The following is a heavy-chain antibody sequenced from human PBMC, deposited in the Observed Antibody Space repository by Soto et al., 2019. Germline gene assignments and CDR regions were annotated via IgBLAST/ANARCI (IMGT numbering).Heavy chain of an antibody. CDR2: ISYDGSNK. CDR3: ARDDSNSGYDFNLDY. CDR1: GFTFSSYA. Sequence: QVQLVESGGGVVQPGRFLRLSCAASGFTFSSYAMHWVRQAPGKGLEWVAVISYDGSNKYYADSVKGRFTISRDNSKNTLYLQMNSLRAEDTAVYYCARDDSNSGYDFNLDYWGQGTLVTVSS. J-gene: IGHJ4*02. D-gene: IGHD5-12*01. V-gene: IGHV3-30-3*01.